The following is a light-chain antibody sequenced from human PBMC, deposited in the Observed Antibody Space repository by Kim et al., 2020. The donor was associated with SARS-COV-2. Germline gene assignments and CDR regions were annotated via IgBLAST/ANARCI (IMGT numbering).Light chain of an antibody. CDR2: DAS. Sequence: EIVLTQSPGTLSLSPGERATLSCRASQSVSSNYLAWYQQKPGQAPRLLISDASTRATGIPDRFSGSGSGTDFTLTISRLEPEDFAVYYCQQCGNSPETFGQGTKVDIK. J-gene: IGKJ1*01. CDR1: QSVSSNY. V-gene: IGKV3-20*01. CDR3: QQCGNSPET.